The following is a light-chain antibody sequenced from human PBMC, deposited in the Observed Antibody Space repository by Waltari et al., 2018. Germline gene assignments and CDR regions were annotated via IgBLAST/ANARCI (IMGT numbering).Light chain of an antibody. J-gene: IGLJ3*02. CDR3: QTWATDIQV. CDR2: MNSDGRH. Sequence: QLVLSQSPSASGSLGAWVKLTCTLTRAHGSSSTAWHQHQPEKGPGYLMRMNSDGRHSKGDRIPDRFSGSSSGAARYLTIASLQSEDEADYYCQTWATDIQVFGGGTKLTVL. CDR1: RAHGSSS. V-gene: IGLV4-69*01.